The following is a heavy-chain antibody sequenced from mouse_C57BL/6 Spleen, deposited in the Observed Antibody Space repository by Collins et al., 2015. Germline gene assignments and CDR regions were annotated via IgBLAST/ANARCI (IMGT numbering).Heavy chain of an antibody. CDR1: GYTFTSNW. CDR3: ARWRDYYGSSYGSMDY. V-gene: IGHV1-53*01. CDR2: VNPSNGDS. Sequence: QVQLQQPGTELVKPGASVILSCKAAGYTFTSNWMHWVRQRPGQGLEWIGNVNPSNGDSNYNGKFRNKATLTVDRSSSTAYMQLGSLTSEDSAVYYCARWRDYYGSSYGSMDYWGQGTSVTVSS. J-gene: IGHJ4*01. D-gene: IGHD1-1*01.